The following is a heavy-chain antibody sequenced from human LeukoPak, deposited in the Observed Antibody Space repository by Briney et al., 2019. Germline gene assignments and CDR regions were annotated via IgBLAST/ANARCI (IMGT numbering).Heavy chain of an antibody. Sequence: ASVKVSCKASGYIFTSYYMHWVRQAPGQGLEWMGWINPNSGGTNYAQKFQGRVTMTRDTSISTAYMELSRLRSDDTAVYYCARGTRNYYDFWSGYYGYWGQGTLVTVSS. J-gene: IGHJ4*02. CDR3: ARGTRNYYDFWSGYYGY. CDR2: INPNSGGT. D-gene: IGHD3-3*01. CDR1: GYIFTSYY. V-gene: IGHV1-2*02.